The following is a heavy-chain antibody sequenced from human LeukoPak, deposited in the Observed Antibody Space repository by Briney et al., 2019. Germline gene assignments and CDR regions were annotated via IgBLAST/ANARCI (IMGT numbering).Heavy chain of an antibody. V-gene: IGHV3-7*01. D-gene: IGHD2-2*01. J-gene: IGHJ5*02. CDR1: GFTFSSYW. CDR3: VRDDCSSLSCYHNWFDP. Sequence: GGSLRLSCAASGFTFSSYWMSWVRQAPGKGLEWVANIKQDGSEKYYVDSVKGRFTISRDNAKNSLYLQMNSLRAEDTAVYYCVRDDCSSLSCYHNWFDPWGQGTLVAVSS. CDR2: IKQDGSEK.